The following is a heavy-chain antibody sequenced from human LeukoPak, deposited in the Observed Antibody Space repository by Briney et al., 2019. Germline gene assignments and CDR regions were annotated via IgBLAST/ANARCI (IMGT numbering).Heavy chain of an antibody. CDR1: GGSISISSYY. J-gene: IGHJ6*02. Sequence: SGTLSLTCTVSGGSISISSYYWGWIRQPPGKGLEWIGSIYYSGSTYYNPSLKSRVTISVDTSKNQFSLKLSSVTAADTAVYYCARQDSYGTYGMDVWGQGTTVTVSS. CDR3: ARQDSYGTYGMDV. V-gene: IGHV4-39*01. D-gene: IGHD5-18*01. CDR2: IYYSGST.